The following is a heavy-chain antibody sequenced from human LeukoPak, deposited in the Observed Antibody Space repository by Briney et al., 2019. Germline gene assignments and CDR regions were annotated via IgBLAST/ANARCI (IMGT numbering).Heavy chain of an antibody. D-gene: IGHD3-10*01. V-gene: IGHV3-74*01. CDR2: ISSDGRTT. Sequence: GGSLRLSCAASGFTFSSYWMHWVRQGPGKGLVWVSRISSDGRTTSYADSVKGRFTISRDNAKNTLYLQMHSLRVEDTAVYYCARDSRYYYDSRNYDNVAFDMWGQGTMVTVSS. CDR1: GFTFSSYW. J-gene: IGHJ3*02. CDR3: ARDSRYYYDSRNYDNVAFDM.